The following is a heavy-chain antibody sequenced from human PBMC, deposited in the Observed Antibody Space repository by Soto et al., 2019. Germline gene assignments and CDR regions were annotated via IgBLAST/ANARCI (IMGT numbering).Heavy chain of an antibody. Sequence: GSLRLSCAASGFTFSDYYMSWIRQAPGKGLEWVSYISSSGSTIYYADSVKGRFTISRDNAKNSLYLQMNSLRAEDTAVYYCARDGNVNIVATHYYYYYTDVWGKGTTVTVSS. D-gene: IGHD5-12*01. CDR2: ISSSGSTI. J-gene: IGHJ6*03. CDR1: GFTFSDYY. CDR3: ARDGNVNIVATHYYYYYTDV. V-gene: IGHV3-11*01.